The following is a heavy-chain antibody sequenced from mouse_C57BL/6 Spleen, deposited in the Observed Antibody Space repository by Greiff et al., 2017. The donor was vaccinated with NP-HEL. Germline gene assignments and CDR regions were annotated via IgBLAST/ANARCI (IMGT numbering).Heavy chain of an antibody. V-gene: IGHV1-81*01. CDR1: GYTFTSYG. Sequence: VKLMESGAELARPGASVKLSCKASGYTFTSYGISWVKPRTGQGLEWIGEIYPRSGNTYYNEKFKGKATMTADKSSSTAYMELRSLTSEDSAVYFCARSGYDYYAMYYWGQGTSVTVSS. J-gene: IGHJ4*01. CDR3: ARSGYDYYAMYY. CDR2: IYPRSGNT. D-gene: IGHD3-1*01.